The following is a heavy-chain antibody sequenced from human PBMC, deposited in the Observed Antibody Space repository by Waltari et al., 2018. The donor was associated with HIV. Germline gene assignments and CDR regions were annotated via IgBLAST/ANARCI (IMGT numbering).Heavy chain of an antibody. J-gene: IGHJ6*02. CDR3: AKAVGDTSGRYWGGDV. V-gene: IGHV3-48*03. D-gene: IGHD6-19*01. CDR2: ISAGGTK. CDR1: GLTFRNYE. Sequence: EVPLVESGGGLVQPGGALSPCCAGPGLTFRNYEITWVRQAPGKGLEWISYISAGGTKYYADSVKGRFSISRDNAKNSLYLQMNSLRAEDTAVYYCAKAVGDTSGRYWGGDVWGQGTTVTVSS.